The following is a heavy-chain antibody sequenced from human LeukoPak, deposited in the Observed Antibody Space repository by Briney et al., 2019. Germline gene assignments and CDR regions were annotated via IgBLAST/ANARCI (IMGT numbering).Heavy chain of an antibody. CDR1: GFTFSDYY. V-gene: IGHV3-11*06. CDR3: ARGDYASGSPLAY. J-gene: IGHJ4*02. Sequence: PGGSLRLSCAASGFTFSDYYMSWIRQDPGKGLEWVSFISRSSSYTNYAGSVKGRFTISRDDAKNSLFLQMNSLRAEDTAVYYCARGDYASGSPLAYWGQGSLVTVSS. CDR2: ISRSSSYT. D-gene: IGHD3-10*01.